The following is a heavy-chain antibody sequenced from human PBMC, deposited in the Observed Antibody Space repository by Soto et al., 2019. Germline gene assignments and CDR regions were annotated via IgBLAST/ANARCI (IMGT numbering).Heavy chain of an antibody. CDR2: IWYDGSNK. CDR1: GFTFSSYG. V-gene: IGHV3-33*01. CDR3: ARDEQQHEYFQH. Sequence: GGSLRLSCAASGFTFSSYGMHWVRQAPGKGLEWVAVIWYDGSNKYYADSVKGRFTISRDNSKNTLYLQMNSLRAEDTAVYYCARDEQQHEYFQHWGQGTLVTVSS. J-gene: IGHJ1*01. D-gene: IGHD6-13*01.